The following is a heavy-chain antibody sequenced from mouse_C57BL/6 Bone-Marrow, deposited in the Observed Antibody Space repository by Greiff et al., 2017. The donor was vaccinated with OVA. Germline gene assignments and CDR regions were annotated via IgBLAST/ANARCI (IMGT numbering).Heavy chain of an antibody. CDR1: GYTFTSYG. Sequence: VQRVESGAELARPGASVKLSCKASGYTFTSYGISWVKQRTGQGLEWIGEIYPRSGNTYYNEKFKGKATLTADKSSSTAYMELRSLTSEDSAVYFCASLYFRPDAMDYWGQGTSVTVSS. D-gene: IGHD2-1*01. CDR2: IYPRSGNT. J-gene: IGHJ4*01. V-gene: IGHV1-81*01. CDR3: ASLYFRPDAMDY.